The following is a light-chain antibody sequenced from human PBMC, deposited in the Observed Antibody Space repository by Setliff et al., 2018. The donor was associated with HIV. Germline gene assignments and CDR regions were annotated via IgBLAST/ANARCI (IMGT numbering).Light chain of an antibody. Sequence: QSVLTQPPSVSGAPGRRVTISCAGSSSDIGAGYNVHWYQQLPGTAPKLLIYGDNNRASGVPDRFSGSKSGTSAFLAITGLRAEDEADYYCQSYDISLSGSSVGGGTK. CDR3: QSYDISLSGSS. V-gene: IGLV1-40*01. J-gene: IGLJ2*01. CDR2: GDN. CDR1: SSDIGAGYN.